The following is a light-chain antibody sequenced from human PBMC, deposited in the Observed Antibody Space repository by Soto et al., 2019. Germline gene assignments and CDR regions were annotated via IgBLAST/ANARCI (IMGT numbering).Light chain of an antibody. Sequence: ISQSPATLSVSPGERATLSCRASQTISSNLAWYQQKPGKAPEVLIYSASNLQSGVPPRFSGSGSGTDFTLTISSLQPDDFATYYCQQSYGTPRTFGQGTKVDIK. CDR1: QTISSN. CDR3: QQSYGTPRT. CDR2: SAS. J-gene: IGKJ1*01. V-gene: IGKV1-39*01.